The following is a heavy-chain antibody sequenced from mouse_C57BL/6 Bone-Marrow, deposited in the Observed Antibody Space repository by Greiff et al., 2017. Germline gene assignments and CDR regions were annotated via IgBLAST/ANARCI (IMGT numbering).Heavy chain of an antibody. CDR2: IDPEDGET. CDR1: GFNIKDYY. CDR3: ALITTAFDV. Sequence: VPLQQSGAELVKPGASVMLSCTASGFNIKDYYMHWVKQRTEPGLEWLGRIDPEDGETKSAPKFPGKATITADTSSNTAYLQLSSLTSEDTAVYYCALITTAFDVEGTGTTVTVSS. D-gene: IGHD1-1*01. V-gene: IGHV14-2*01. J-gene: IGHJ1*03.